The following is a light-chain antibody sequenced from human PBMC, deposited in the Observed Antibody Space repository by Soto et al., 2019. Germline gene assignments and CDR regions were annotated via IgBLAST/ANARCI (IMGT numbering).Light chain of an antibody. V-gene: IGKV3-15*01. CDR2: GAA. Sequence: ETQMTQSPVTLSVSPGERVTISCRATQSVSSDLAWYQQKPGKAPRLLIYGAASRATGIPARFSGSGSGTEFTLTISSLQSEDFALYYCQQYNLSPLTFGGGTKVEIK. CDR3: QQYNLSPLT. J-gene: IGKJ4*01. CDR1: QSVSSD.